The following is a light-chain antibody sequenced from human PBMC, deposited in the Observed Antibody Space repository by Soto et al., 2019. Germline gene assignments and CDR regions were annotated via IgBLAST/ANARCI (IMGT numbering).Light chain of an antibody. CDR3: QHYNRYLYT. CDR2: KAS. Sequence: DIQMTQSPSTLSASVGDRVTITCRASQSISSWLAWYQQKPGKAPKLLIYKASSLESGVPSRFSGSGSGTDFTLTISLLSPDVFANYYWQHYNRYLYTFGQGTKLELK. CDR1: QSISSW. V-gene: IGKV1-5*03. J-gene: IGKJ2*01.